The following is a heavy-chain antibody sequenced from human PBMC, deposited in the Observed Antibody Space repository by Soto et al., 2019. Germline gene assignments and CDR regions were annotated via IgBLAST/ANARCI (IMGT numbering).Heavy chain of an antibody. CDR1: GGSISSYY. J-gene: IGHJ6*02. Sequence: QVQLQESGPGLVKPSETLSLTCTVSGGSISSYYGSWIRQPPGKGMEWLGYIYYSGSTNYNPSLKSRVITPVDTYENKCSLQLRSVTAEDTAVDYGARGGNMARGRCDCSCGMDVWGQGTKVTVSS. CDR3: ARGGNMARGRCDCSCGMDV. D-gene: IGHD3-10*01. V-gene: IGHV4-59*01. CDR2: IYYSGST.